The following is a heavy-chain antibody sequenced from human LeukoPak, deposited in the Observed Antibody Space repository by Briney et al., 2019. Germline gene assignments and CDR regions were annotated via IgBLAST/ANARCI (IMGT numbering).Heavy chain of an antibody. CDR3: AREGYSYGYFDY. CDR2: IYYSGST. D-gene: IGHD5-18*01. CDR1: GGSISSSSYY. J-gene: IGHJ4*02. V-gene: IGHV4-39*01. Sequence: SETLSLTCTVSGGSISSSSYYWGWLRQPPGKGLEWIGSIYYSGSTYYNPSLKGRVTISVDTSKNQFSLKLSSVTAADTAVYYCAREGYSYGYFDYGGQGTLVTVSS.